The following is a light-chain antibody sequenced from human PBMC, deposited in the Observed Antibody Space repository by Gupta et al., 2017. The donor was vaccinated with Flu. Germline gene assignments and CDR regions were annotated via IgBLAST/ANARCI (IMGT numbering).Light chain of an antibody. CDR3: QQSVSTPTT. Sequence: DFQMTQSPSSLSASVGDSVTITCRASQTIRGYLNWYQQKPGKAPKLLIYITSNLQGGVPSRFSGSGSGTVFTLTIRRLQPEDTATYYCQQSVSTPTTLGEGTKMEIK. CDR1: QTIRGY. V-gene: IGKV1-39*01. CDR2: ITS. J-gene: IGKJ2*01.